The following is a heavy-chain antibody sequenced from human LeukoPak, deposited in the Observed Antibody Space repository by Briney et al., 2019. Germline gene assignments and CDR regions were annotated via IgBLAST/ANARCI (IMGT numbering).Heavy chain of an antibody. Sequence: KASETLSLACTVSGGSITSYFWSWIRQPPGEALEWIAYISHSGTINYNPSLKSRVAISLDASKNQFSLKLRSVTAADTAVYYCAGEDYGGYRFDYWGQGMLVTVSS. CDR1: GGSITSYF. J-gene: IGHJ4*02. D-gene: IGHD4-23*01. V-gene: IGHV4-59*01. CDR3: AGEDYGGYRFDY. CDR2: ISHSGTI.